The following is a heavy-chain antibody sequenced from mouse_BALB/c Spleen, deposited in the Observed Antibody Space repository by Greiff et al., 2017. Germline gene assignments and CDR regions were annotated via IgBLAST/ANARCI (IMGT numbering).Heavy chain of an antibody. CDR2: IYPGDGDT. CDR1: GYTFTSYW. J-gene: IGHJ2*01. CDR3: ERGGYYLDY. Sequence: VQLQQSGAELARPGASVKLSCKASGYTFTSYWMQWVKQRPGQGLEWIGAIYPGDGDTRYTQKFKGKATLTADKSSSTAYMQLSSLASEDSAVYYCERGGYYLDYWGQGTTLTVSS. V-gene: IGHV1-87*01.